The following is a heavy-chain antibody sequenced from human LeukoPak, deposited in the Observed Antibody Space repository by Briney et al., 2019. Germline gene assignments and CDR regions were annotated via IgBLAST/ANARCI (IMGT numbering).Heavy chain of an antibody. J-gene: IGHJ4*02. V-gene: IGHV3-66*01. Sequence: PGGSLRLSCAASGFTVSSNYMSWVRQAPGKGLEWVSVIYSGGITDYAYSVKGRFTISRDNSKNTLHLQMNNLRAEDTAVYYCARVVIRPYYFDYWGQGTLVTVSS. CDR1: GFTVSSNY. D-gene: IGHD4-23*01. CDR3: ARVVIRPYYFDY. CDR2: IYSGGIT.